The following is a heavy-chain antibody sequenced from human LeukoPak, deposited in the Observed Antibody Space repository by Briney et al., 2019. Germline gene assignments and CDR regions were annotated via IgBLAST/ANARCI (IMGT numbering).Heavy chain of an antibody. CDR3: AQEVSSGCSCYFWFEP. V-gene: IGHV3-9*03. Sequence: GRSLRLSCAASGFTFDDYAVHWVRQAPGKGLEWVSGISWNSGSIGYADSVKGRFTISRDNAKNSLYLQMNSLRAEDMALYYCAQEVSSGCSCYFWFEPSGQGTLVTVSS. CDR1: GFTFDDYA. J-gene: IGHJ5*02. CDR2: ISWNSGSI. D-gene: IGHD2-15*01.